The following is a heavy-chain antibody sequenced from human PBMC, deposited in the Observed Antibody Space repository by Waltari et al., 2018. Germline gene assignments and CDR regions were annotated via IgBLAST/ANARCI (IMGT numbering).Heavy chain of an antibody. Sequence: QLQLQESGPGLVKPSETLSLTCTVSGGSISSSSYYWGWIRQPPGKGLEWIGSIYYSGSTYYNPSLKSRVTISVDTSKNQFSLKLSSVTAADTAVYYCARDCSYDYIWGSYQWGVYFDYWGQGTLVTVSS. CDR3: ARDCSYDYIWGSYQWGVYFDY. V-gene: IGHV4-39*07. CDR1: GGSISSSSYY. D-gene: IGHD3-16*02. CDR2: IYYSGST. J-gene: IGHJ4*02.